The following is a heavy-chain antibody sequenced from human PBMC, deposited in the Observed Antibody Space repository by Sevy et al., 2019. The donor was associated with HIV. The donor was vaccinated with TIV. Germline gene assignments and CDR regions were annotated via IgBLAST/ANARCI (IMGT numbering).Heavy chain of an antibody. CDR2: INPSGGST. CDR1: GYTFTSYY. CDR3: AREAEVGAAPAPRPGLLRGYYGMDV. V-gene: IGHV1-46*01. Sequence: ASVKVSCKASGYTFTSYYMHWVRRAPGQGLEWMGIINPSGGSTSYAQKFQGRVTMTRDTSTSTVYMELSSLRSEDTAVYYGAREAEVGAAPAPRPGLLRGYYGMDVWGQGTTVTVSS. J-gene: IGHJ6*02. D-gene: IGHD6-13*01.